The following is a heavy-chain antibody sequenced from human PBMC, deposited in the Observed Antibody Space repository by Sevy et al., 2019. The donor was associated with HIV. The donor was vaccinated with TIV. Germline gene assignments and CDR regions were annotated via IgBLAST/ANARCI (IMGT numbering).Heavy chain of an antibody. Sequence: SETLSLTCTVSGGSISTYYWSWIRQPPGKGLEYIGYIYYTGSTNYNPSLKSRVPISVDTSKNQFSLNLRSVTAVDTAVDYWAGASPVRSGDDSLNWFDPWGQGTLVTVSS. V-gene: IGHV4-59*01. D-gene: IGHD5-12*01. CDR1: GGSISTYY. CDR3: AGASPVRSGDDSLNWFDP. CDR2: IYYTGST. J-gene: IGHJ5*02.